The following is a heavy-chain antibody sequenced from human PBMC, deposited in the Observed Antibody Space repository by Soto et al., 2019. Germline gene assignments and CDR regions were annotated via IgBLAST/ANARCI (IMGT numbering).Heavy chain of an antibody. J-gene: IGHJ4*02. CDR3: ARGSYDSSGYYDY. D-gene: IGHD3-22*01. CDR1: GGSISSGGYS. CDR2: IYHSGST. Sequence: PSETLSLTCAVSGGSISSGGYSWSWIRQPPGKGLEWIGYIYHSGSTYYNPSLKSRVTISVDRSKNQFSLKLSSVTAADTAVYCCARGSYDSSGYYDYWGQGTLVTVSS. V-gene: IGHV4-30-2*01.